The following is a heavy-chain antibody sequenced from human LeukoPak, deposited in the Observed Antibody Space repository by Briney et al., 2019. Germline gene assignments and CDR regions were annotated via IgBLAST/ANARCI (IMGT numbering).Heavy chain of an antibody. Sequence: PGRSPRLSCAASGFTFSSYGMHWVRQAPGKGLEWVAVIWYDGSNKYYADSVKGRFTISRDNSKNTLYLQMNSLRAEDTAVYYCARDGPLYYYDSSGYYLDYWGQGALVTVSS. CDR2: IWYDGSNK. D-gene: IGHD3-22*01. CDR1: GFTFSSYG. V-gene: IGHV3-33*01. CDR3: ARDGPLYYYDSSGYYLDY. J-gene: IGHJ4*02.